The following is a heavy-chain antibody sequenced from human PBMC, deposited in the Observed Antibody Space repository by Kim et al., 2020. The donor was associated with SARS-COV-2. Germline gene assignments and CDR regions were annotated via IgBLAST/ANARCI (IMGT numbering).Heavy chain of an antibody. V-gene: IGHV4-4*09. CDR3: AACYGSGRGWFDP. D-gene: IGHD3-10*01. Sequence: YNPSLKSRVTISVDTSKNQFSLKLSSVTAADTAVYYCAACYGSGRGWFDPWGQGTLVTVSS. J-gene: IGHJ5*02.